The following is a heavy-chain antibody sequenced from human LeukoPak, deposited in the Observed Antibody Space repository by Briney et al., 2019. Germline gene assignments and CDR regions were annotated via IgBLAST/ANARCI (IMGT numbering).Heavy chain of an antibody. CDR2: ISYDGSNK. Sequence: SGGSLRLSCAASGFTVSSNYMSWVRQAPGKGLEWVAVISYDGSNKYYADSVKGRFTISRDNSKNTLYLQMNSLRAEDTAVYYCAKDFGVYYDRYNFDYWGQGTLVTVSS. CDR3: AKDFGVYYDRYNFDY. CDR1: GFTVSSNY. D-gene: IGHD3-22*01. V-gene: IGHV3-30*18. J-gene: IGHJ4*02.